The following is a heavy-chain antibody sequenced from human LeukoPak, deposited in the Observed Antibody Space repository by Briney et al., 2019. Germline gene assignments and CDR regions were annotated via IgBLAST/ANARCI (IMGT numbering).Heavy chain of an antibody. CDR2: INPNSGGT. J-gene: IGHJ4*02. CDR1: GYTFTGYY. Sequence: ASVKVSCKASGYTFTGYYMHWVRQAPGQGLEWMGWINPNSGGTNYAQKFQGRVTMTRDTSISTAYMELSRLRSDDTAVYYCARGIAVAGTGVDYWDQGTLVTVSS. V-gene: IGHV1-2*02. CDR3: ARGIAVAGTGVDY. D-gene: IGHD6-19*01.